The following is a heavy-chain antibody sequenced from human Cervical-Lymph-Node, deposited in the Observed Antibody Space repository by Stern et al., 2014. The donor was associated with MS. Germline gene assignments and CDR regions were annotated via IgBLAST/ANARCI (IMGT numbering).Heavy chain of an antibody. D-gene: IGHD1-1*01. V-gene: IGHV3-23*04. CDR2: ISAYGLNT. Sequence: EVQLVESGGDLVQPGGSLRLSCAGSGFTFTNYAMNWVRQAPGKGLEWVSCISAYGLNTYYADYLQGRFTISRDPSTHTPYIQMNSLSADDTAIYYCGVAGNYWGQGTLVTVSS. CDR1: GFTFTNYA. J-gene: IGHJ4*02. CDR3: GVAGNY.